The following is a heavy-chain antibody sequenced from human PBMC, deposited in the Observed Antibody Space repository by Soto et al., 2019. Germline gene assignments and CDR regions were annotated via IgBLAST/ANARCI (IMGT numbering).Heavy chain of an antibody. CDR3: AKKPTGVLYSGSYEGY. D-gene: IGHD1-26*01. CDR1: GFTFSSYA. V-gene: IGHV3-23*01. CDR2: ISGSGGST. Sequence: PRLSCAASGFTFSSYAMSWVRQAPGKGLEWVSAISGSGGSTYYADSVKGRFTISRDNSKNTLYLQMNSLRAEDTAVYYCAKKPTGVLYSGSYEGYWGQGTLVTVSS. J-gene: IGHJ4*02.